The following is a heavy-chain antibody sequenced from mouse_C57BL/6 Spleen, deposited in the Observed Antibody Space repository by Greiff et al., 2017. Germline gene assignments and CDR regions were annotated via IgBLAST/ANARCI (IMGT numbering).Heavy chain of an antibody. CDR2: IDPETGGT. J-gene: IGHJ1*03. D-gene: IGHD1-1*01. V-gene: IGHV1-15*01. CDR3: TGGYYGSSLYFDV. CDR1: GYTFTDYE. Sequence: VQLQQSGAELVRPGASVTLSCKASGYTFTDYEMHWVKQTPVHGLEWIGAIDPETGGTAYNQKFKGKAILTADKSSSTAYMELRSLTSEDSAVYYCTGGYYGSSLYFDVWGTGTTVTVSS.